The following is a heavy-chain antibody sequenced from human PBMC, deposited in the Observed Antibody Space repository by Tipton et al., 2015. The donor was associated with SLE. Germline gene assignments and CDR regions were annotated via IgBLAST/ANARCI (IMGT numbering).Heavy chain of an antibody. CDR1: NGSISTYY. J-gene: IGHJ6*02. V-gene: IGHV4-4*07. Sequence: TLSLTCTVSNGSISTYYWTWIRQPAGKGLEWIGRVYATGTTNYNPSLKSRVTMSLDTSKNQFSLKLISVAAADTAVYYCARGSPGRSEGHYKDYHYGIDVWGQGTTVTVSS. CDR2: VYATGTT. D-gene: IGHD3-9*01. CDR3: ARGSPGRSEGHYKDYHYGIDV.